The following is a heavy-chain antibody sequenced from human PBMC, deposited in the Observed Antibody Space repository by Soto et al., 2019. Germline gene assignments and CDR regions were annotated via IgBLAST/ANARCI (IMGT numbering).Heavy chain of an antibody. CDR1: GFPFSSYA. CDR3: AKDVGENYDILTGSYYFDY. D-gene: IGHD3-9*01. V-gene: IGHV3-23*01. CDR2: ISGSGGST. Sequence: GGSLRVSCAASGFPFSSYAMSWVRQAPGKGLEWVSAISGSGGSTYYADSVKGRFTISRDNSKNTLYLQMNSLRAEDTAVYYCAKDVGENYDILTGSYYFDYWGQGTLVTVSS. J-gene: IGHJ4*02.